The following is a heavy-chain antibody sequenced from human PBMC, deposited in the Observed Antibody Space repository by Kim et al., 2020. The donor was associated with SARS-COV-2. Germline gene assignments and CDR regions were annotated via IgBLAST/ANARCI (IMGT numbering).Heavy chain of an antibody. V-gene: IGHV1-69*01. CDR3: ARAVGAGKRVWRYYFDY. D-gene: IGHD1-26*01. J-gene: IGHJ4*02. Sequence: QGRVTITADESTSTAYMELSSLRSEDTAVYYCARAVGAGKRVWRYYFDYWGQGTLVTVSS.